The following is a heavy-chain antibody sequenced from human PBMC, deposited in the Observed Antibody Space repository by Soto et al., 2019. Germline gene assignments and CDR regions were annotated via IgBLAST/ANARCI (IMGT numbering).Heavy chain of an antibody. V-gene: IGHV1-8*01. Sequence: QVQLVQSGAEVKKPGASVKVSCKASGYTFTSYDINWVRQATGQGLEWMGWMNPNSGNTGYAQKFQGRVTMTRNTSISTAYMELSSLRSEDTAVYYCARTFYGDDYGDYRWFDPWGQGTLVTVSS. D-gene: IGHD4-17*01. CDR2: MNPNSGNT. CDR1: GYTFTSYD. J-gene: IGHJ5*02. CDR3: ARTFYGDDYGDYRWFDP.